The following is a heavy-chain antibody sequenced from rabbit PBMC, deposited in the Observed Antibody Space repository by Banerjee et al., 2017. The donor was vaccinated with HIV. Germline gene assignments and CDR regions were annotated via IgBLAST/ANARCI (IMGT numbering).Heavy chain of an antibody. J-gene: IGHJ4*01. CDR3: ARDPYTSGGL. D-gene: IGHD4-1*01. Sequence: QQQLVESGGGLVKPGASLTLTCKASGIDFSSYGISWVRQAPGKGLEWIAYIYPDYGSTDYASWVNGRFTISLDNAQNTVFLQMTSLTAADTATYFCARDPYTSGGLWGPGTLVTVS. V-gene: IGHV1S47*01. CDR1: GIDFSSYG. CDR2: IYPDYGST.